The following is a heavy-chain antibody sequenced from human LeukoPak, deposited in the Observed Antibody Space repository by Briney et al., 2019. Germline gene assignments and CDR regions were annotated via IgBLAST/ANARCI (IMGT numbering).Heavy chain of an antibody. CDR1: GYTFTAYY. CDR2: SNLNSGVT. J-gene: IGHJ3*02. CDR3: AVANYYDSSSFPGWDAFDI. V-gene: IGHV1-2*07. Sequence: ASVKLSCSAAGYTFTAYYIIWVRQAPGQRLEWRGWSNLNSGVTKYAHKFQGRVTMTRDTEISTAYMELSRLRYDDTAVYYSAVANYYDSSSFPGWDAFDIWGQGTMVTVSS. D-gene: IGHD3-22*01.